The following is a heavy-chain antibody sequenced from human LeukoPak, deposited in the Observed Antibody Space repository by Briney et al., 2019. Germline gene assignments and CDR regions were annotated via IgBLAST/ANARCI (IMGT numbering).Heavy chain of an antibody. V-gene: IGHV3-7*01. CDR1: EFTFSSYW. J-gene: IGHJ4*02. D-gene: IGHD4-17*01. CDR3: ARGYYGDPSQVYYFDY. Sequence: GGSLRLSCAASEFTFSSYWMSWVRQAPGKGLEWVANIKYDGSEKNYVDSVKGRFTISRDNAKNSLYLQMNSLGAEDTAVYYCARGYYGDPSQVYYFDYWGQGTLVTVSS. CDR2: IKYDGSEK.